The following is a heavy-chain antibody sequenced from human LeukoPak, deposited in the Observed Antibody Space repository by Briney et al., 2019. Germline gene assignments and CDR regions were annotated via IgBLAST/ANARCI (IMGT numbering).Heavy chain of an antibody. CDR2: IYYSGST. J-gene: IGHJ5*02. Sequence: KPSETLSLTCTVSGGSISSSSYYWGWIRQPPGKGLEWIGSIYYSGSTYYNPSLKSRVTIPVDTSKNQFSLKLSSVTAADTAVYYCARDHSSGYYWELGFDPWGQGTLVTVSS. V-gene: IGHV4-39*07. CDR3: ARDHSSGYYWELGFDP. D-gene: IGHD3-22*01. CDR1: GGSISSSSYY.